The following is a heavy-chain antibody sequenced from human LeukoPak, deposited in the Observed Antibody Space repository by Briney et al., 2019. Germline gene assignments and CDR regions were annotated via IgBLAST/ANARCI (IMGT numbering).Heavy chain of an antibody. D-gene: IGHD3-3*01. CDR2: IIPIFGTA. J-gene: IGHJ4*02. CDR1: GGTFSSYA. V-gene: IGHV1-69*13. Sequence: SVKVSCKASGGTFSSYAISWVRLAPGQGLEWMGGIIPIFGTANYAQKFQDRVTITADESTSTAYMELSSLRSEDTAVYYCARDPTTYYDFWSGYWDYWGQGTLVTVSS. CDR3: ARDPTTYYDFWSGYWDY.